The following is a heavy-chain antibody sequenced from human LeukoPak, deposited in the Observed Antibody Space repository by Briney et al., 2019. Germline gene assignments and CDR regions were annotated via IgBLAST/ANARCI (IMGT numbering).Heavy chain of an antibody. V-gene: IGHV4-39*01. J-gene: IGHJ4*02. Sequence: SETLSLTCSVSGGSIRSSGYFWGWIRQPPGKALEWIGSIYYGGTTYYNPSLKSRVTISVDTSKKQFSLKLSPVTAADTAFYYCARQRDYYDSSGQSDFDSWGQGALVTVSS. D-gene: IGHD3-22*01. CDR1: GGSIRSSGYF. CDR3: ARQRDYYDSSGQSDFDS. CDR2: IYYGGTT.